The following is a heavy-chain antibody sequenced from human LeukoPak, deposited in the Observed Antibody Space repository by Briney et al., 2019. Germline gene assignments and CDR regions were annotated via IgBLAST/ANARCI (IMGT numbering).Heavy chain of an antibody. Sequence: PGRSLRLSCAASGFTFSHYAMHWVRQAPGKGLEWVSYISSSSYTNYADSVKGRFTISRDNAKNSLYLQMNSLRAEDTAVYYCARDGEGDYSGFDIWGQGTMVTVSS. CDR2: ISSSSYT. CDR1: GFTFSHYA. CDR3: ARDGEGDYSGFDI. J-gene: IGHJ3*02. V-gene: IGHV3-11*05. D-gene: IGHD4-17*01.